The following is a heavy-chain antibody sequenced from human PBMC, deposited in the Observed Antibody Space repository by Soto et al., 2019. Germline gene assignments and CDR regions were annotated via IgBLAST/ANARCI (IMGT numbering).Heavy chain of an antibody. CDR3: ARVLVVPAAIGRYYYGMDV. D-gene: IGHD2-2*01. J-gene: IGHJ6*02. CDR1: GGSISSSNW. Sequence: SETLSLTCAVSGGSISSSNWWSWVRQPPGKGLEWIGEIYHSGSTNYNPSLKSRVTISVDKSKNQFSLKLSSVTAADTAVYYCARVLVVPAAIGRYYYGMDVWGQGTTVTVSS. CDR2: IYHSGST. V-gene: IGHV4-4*02.